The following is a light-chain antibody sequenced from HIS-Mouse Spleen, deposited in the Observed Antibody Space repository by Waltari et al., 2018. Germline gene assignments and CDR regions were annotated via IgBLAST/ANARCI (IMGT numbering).Light chain of an antibody. CDR3: QQRSNWLALT. CDR2: DAS. CDR1: QSVSSY. V-gene: IGKV3-11*01. J-gene: IGKJ4*01. Sequence: EIVLTQSPATLSLSPGERATFSCRASQSVSSYLAWYQQKPGQAPRLLIYDASNRATGIPARFSGSGSGTDFTLTISSLEPEDFAVYYCQQRSNWLALTFGGGTKVEIK.